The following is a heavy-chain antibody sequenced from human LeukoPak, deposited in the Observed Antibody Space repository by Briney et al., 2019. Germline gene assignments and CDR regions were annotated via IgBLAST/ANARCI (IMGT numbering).Heavy chain of an antibody. Sequence: PGGSLRLSCAASGFTFSNYAMSWVRQAPGKGLEGGSGISGSSGGTNYADPVKGRFTISRDNSRNTLYLQMNSLRAEDTAIYYCAKDGGPTVFYYFDYWGQGTLITVSS. V-gene: IGHV3-23*01. CDR3: AKDGGPTVFYYFDY. J-gene: IGHJ4*02. CDR2: ISGSSGGT. CDR1: GFTFSNYA. D-gene: IGHD1-1*01.